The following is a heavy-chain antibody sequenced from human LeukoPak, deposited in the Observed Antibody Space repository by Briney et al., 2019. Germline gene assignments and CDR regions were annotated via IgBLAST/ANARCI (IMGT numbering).Heavy chain of an antibody. J-gene: IGHJ4*02. D-gene: IGHD7-27*01. Sequence: PGGSLRLSCAASAFTFSHYWMHWVRQAPGKGLIWVSRINPDGSFTTYADSVRGRFTISRDNAKNTLYLQMDSLGAEDTAVYYCARDLTGEVDYWGQGTLVTVSS. CDR2: INPDGSFT. CDR3: ARDLTGEVDY. V-gene: IGHV3-74*01. CDR1: AFTFSHYW.